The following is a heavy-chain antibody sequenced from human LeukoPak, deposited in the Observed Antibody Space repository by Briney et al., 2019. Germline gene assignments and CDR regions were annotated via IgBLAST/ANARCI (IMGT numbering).Heavy chain of an antibody. CDR1: GFTFSSYW. CDR3: AREEVFGVVTKSTYYYYYMDV. D-gene: IGHD3-3*01. Sequence: GGSLRLSCAASGFTFSSYWMHWVRQAPGKGLVWVSRINSDGSSTSYADSVKGRFTISRDNAKNTLYLRMNSLRAEDTAVYYCAREEVFGVVTKSTYYYYYMDVWGKGTTVTVSS. CDR2: INSDGSST. J-gene: IGHJ6*03. V-gene: IGHV3-74*01.